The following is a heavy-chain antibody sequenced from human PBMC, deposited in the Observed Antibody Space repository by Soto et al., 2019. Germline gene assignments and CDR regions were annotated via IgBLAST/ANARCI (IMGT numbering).Heavy chain of an antibody. Sequence: PSQTLSLTCVISGYSVSSNSAAWNWIRLSPSRGLEWLARTYYRSRWYNDYAVPVRSRITVNPDTSKNQFSLQLTSVTPEDTAVYYCAGTTSHHWLYMDVWGKGATVTVSS. CDR1: GYSVSSNSAA. D-gene: IGHD1-7*01. V-gene: IGHV6-1*01. J-gene: IGHJ6*03. CDR2: TYYRSRWYN. CDR3: AGTTSHHWLYMDV.